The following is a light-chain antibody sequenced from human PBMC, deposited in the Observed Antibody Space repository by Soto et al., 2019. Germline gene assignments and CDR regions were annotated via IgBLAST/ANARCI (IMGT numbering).Light chain of an antibody. CDR1: SSDVGGYNS. J-gene: IGLJ3*02. Sequence: QSALTQPASVSGSPGQSITISCTGTSSDVGGYNSVSWYQHHPGKAPKLLIYDVTNRPSGVSNRFSGSKSGNTASLTISGLQAEDEADYYCTSYTASGPYLVFGGGTKLTVL. V-gene: IGLV2-14*03. CDR2: DVT. CDR3: TSYTASGPYLV.